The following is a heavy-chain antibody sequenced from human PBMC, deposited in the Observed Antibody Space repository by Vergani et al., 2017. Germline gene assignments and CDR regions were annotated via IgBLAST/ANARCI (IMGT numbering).Heavy chain of an antibody. J-gene: IGHJ6*03. CDR2: IIPIFGTA. V-gene: IGHV1-69*13. CDR1: GGPFSSYA. D-gene: IGHD1-1*01. CDR3: ASNRLERRTGAGYCYYMDV. Sequence: QVQLVQSGAEVKKPGSSVKVSCKASGGPFSSYAISWVRQAPGQGLEWMGRIIPIFGTANYAQKFQGRVTITADESTSTAYMELSSLRSEDTAVYYCASNRLERRTGAGYCYYMDVWGKGTTVTVSS.